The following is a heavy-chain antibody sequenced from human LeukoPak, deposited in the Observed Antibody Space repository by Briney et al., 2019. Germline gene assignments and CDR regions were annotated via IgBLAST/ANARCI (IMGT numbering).Heavy chain of an antibody. J-gene: IGHJ5*02. CDR3: ARLGGPAAIPHWFDP. V-gene: IGHV4-4*09. CDR2: IYSGGST. Sequence: SETLSLTCSVSGASISLYYWSWIRQPPGKGLEWIGYIYSGGSTNYNSSLKSRVTISVDISKNQFSLNLSSVTAADTAVYFCARLGGPAAIPHWFDPWGQGTLVTVSS. CDR1: GASISLYY. D-gene: IGHD2-2*01.